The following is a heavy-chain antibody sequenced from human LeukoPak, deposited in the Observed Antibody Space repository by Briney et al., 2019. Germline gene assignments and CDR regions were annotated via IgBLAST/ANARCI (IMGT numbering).Heavy chain of an antibody. D-gene: IGHD3-10*01. Sequence: GGSLRLSCAASGFTFSSYSMNWVRQAPGKGLEWVSSISSSSSYIYYADSVKGRFTISRDNAKNSLYLQMNSLRAEDTAVYYCATVGWFGEFYYYYYYMDVWGKGTTVTISS. J-gene: IGHJ6*03. CDR2: ISSSSSYI. CDR3: ATVGWFGEFYYYYYYMDV. CDR1: GFTFSSYS. V-gene: IGHV3-21*04.